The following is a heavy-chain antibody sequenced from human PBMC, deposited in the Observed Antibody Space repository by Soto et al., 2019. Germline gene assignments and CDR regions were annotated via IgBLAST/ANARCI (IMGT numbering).Heavy chain of an antibody. J-gene: IGHJ6*03. V-gene: IGHV3-33*01. CDR3: ARDVVKYYYYYMDV. Sequence: GGSLRLSCAASGFTFSSYGMHWVRQAPGKGLEWVAVIWYDGSNKYYADSVKGRFTISRDNSKNTLYLQMNSLRAEDTAVYYCARDVVKYYYYYMDVWGKGTTVTVSS. D-gene: IGHD2-15*01. CDR2: IWYDGSNK. CDR1: GFTFSSYG.